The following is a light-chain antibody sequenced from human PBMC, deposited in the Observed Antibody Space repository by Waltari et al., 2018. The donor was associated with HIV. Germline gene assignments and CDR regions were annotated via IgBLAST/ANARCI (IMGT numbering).Light chain of an antibody. Sequence: QLVLTQSPSASASLGVSVKLTCTLSSGHSNYVFAWHQQQPEKGPRYLMKLNIDGSHSKGDGIPNRVADSSAGAMRYRTISSLQSKEETNYCCQTWDTGIRVFDGWNKLTVL. V-gene: IGLV4-69*01. CDR2: LNIDGSH. J-gene: IGLJ2*01. CDR1: SGHSNYV. CDR3: QTWDTGIRV.